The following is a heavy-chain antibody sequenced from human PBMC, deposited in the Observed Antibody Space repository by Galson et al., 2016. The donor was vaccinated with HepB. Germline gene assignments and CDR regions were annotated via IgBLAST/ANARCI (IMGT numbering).Heavy chain of an antibody. J-gene: IGHJ6*02. D-gene: IGHD5-18*01. V-gene: IGHV4-59*01. CDR1: GGSISSYY. CDR3: VRDRNPTAMAAYYDSGMDV. Sequence: SETLSLTCTVSGGSISSYYWSWIRQAPGKGLEWIGYIYYSGRSDYNPSLKGRMFMSVDTSKNQISLNLNAVTSADTAVYYCVRDRNPTAMAAYYDSGMDVWGQGATVTVSS. CDR2: IYYSGRS.